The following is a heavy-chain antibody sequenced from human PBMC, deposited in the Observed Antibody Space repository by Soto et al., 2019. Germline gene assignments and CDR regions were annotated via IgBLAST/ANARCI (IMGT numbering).Heavy chain of an antibody. D-gene: IGHD1-1*01. CDR1: GGSVNSGGYH. V-gene: IGHV4-31*03. CDR3: ARAPIPNWNYYGMDV. J-gene: IGHJ6*02. Sequence: SETLSLTCTVPGGSVNSGGYHWSWIRQHPGKGLEWIGDIYYSGSTYYNPSLKSRVTISIDTSTNHFSLHLSALTAADTAVYYCARAPIPNWNYYGMDVWGQGTTVTVSS. CDR2: IYYSGST.